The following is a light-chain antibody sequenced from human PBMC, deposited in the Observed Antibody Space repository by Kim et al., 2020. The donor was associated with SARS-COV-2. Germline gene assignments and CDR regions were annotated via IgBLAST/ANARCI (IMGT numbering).Light chain of an antibody. CDR2: DVS. V-gene: IGLV2-14*03. CDR1: SSDVGGYIY. Sequence: GQSITISCTGTSSDVGGYIYISWYQQQPGKAPKLMIYDVSHRPSGVSNRFSGSKSGNTASLTISGLQAEDEADYYCSSYTTTSTLVLGGGTQLTVL. J-gene: IGLJ3*02. CDR3: SSYTTTSTLV.